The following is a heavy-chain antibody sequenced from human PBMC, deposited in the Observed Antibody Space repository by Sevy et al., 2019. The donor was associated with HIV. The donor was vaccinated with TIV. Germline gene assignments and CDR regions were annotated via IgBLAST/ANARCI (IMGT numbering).Heavy chain of an antibody. CDR1: GLTFSSYA. J-gene: IGHJ4*02. D-gene: IGHD3-22*01. CDR3: AQAGYYDSSGYYFDY. CDR2: ISGSGGST. Sequence: GGSLRLSCAASGLTFSSYAMSWVRQAPGKGLEWVSAISGSGGSTYYADSVKGRFTISRDNSKNTLYLQMNSLRAEDTAVYYCAQAGYYDSSGYYFDYWGQGTLVTVSS. V-gene: IGHV3-23*01.